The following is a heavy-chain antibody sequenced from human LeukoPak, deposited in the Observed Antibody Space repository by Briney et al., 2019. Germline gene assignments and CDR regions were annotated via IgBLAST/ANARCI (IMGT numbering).Heavy chain of an antibody. CDR3: AGTSRVVTRYYYMDV. CDR2: INHSGST. CDR1: GGSFSGYY. D-gene: IGHD4-23*01. Sequence: SETLSLTCAVYGGSFSGYYWSWIRQPPGKGLEWIGEINHSGSTNYNPSLKSRVTISVDTSKNQFSLKLSSVTAADTAVYYCAGTSRVVTRYYYMDVWGKGTTVTVSS. V-gene: IGHV4-34*01. J-gene: IGHJ6*03.